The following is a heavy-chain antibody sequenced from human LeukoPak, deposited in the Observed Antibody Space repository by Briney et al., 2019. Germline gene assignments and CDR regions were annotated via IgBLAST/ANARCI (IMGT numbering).Heavy chain of an antibody. V-gene: IGHV4-59*01. D-gene: IGHD3-16*01. CDR3: GRGGGIFDY. Sequence: SETLSLTCTVSGGSISSYYWSWIRQPPGKGLEWIGYMYYSGSTNYNPSLKSRVTILVDTSKKQFSLKLTSVTAADTAVYYCGRGGGIFDYWGQGTLVTVSS. J-gene: IGHJ4*02. CDR2: MYYSGST. CDR1: GGSISSYY.